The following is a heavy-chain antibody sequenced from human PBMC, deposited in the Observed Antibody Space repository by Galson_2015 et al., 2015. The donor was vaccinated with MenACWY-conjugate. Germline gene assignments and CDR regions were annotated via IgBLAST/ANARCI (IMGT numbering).Heavy chain of an antibody. Sequence: SLRLSCAASGFSFSDSAMHWVRQASGKGLEWVGRIRSKRNNYATTYAASVQGRFTISRDESERTAYLHMNSLKTEDTAIYYCTRQSPLNFDYWGQGVLVTVS. CDR1: GFSFSDSA. D-gene: IGHD2-8*01. CDR2: IRSKRNNYAT. CDR3: TRQSPLNFDY. V-gene: IGHV3-73*01. J-gene: IGHJ4*02.